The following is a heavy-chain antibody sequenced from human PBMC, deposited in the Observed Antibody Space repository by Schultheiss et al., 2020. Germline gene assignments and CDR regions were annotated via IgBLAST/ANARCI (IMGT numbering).Heavy chain of an antibody. D-gene: IGHD6-13*01. J-gene: IGHJ4*02. V-gene: IGHV4-34*09. Sequence: SQTLSLTCTVSGGSISSYYWSWIRQPPGKGLEWIGEIYHSGSTNYNPSLKSRVTISVDTSKNQFSLKLSSVTAADTAVYYCARVSIDGYSVAGFHFDYWGQGTLVTVSA. CDR1: GGSISSYY. CDR3: ARVSIDGYSVAGFHFDY. CDR2: IYHSGST.